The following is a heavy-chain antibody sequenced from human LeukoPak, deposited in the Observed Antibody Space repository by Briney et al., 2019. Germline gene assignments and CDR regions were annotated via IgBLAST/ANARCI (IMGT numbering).Heavy chain of an antibody. V-gene: IGHV4-59*12. D-gene: IGHD2-2*01. CDR1: GGSISSYY. CDR2: IYYSGST. J-gene: IGHJ3*02. CDR3: ARDTPHSRVVPAAPDAFDI. Sequence: SETLSLTCTVSGGSISSYYWSWIRQPPGKGLEWIGYIYYSGSTNYNPSLKSRVTISVDTSKNQFSLQLNSVTPEDTAVYYCARDTPHSRVVPAAPDAFDIWGQGTMVTASS.